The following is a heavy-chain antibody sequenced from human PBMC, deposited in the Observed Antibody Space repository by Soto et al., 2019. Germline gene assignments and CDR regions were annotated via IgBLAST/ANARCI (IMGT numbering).Heavy chain of an antibody. J-gene: IGHJ4*02. CDR1: GGCISSSSYY. CDR2: IYYSGST. CDR3: ARRDYYDSSGYFDY. D-gene: IGHD3-22*01. Sequence: SGTLSPTCTVSGGCISSSSYYGGWIRPPPGKGLEWIGSIYYSGSTYYNPSLKSRVTISVDTSKNQFSLKLSSVTAADTAVYYCARRDYYDSSGYFDYWGQGTLVTVSS. V-gene: IGHV4-39*01.